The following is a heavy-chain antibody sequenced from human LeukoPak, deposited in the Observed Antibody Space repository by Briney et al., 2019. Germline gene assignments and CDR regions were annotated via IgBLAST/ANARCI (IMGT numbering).Heavy chain of an antibody. CDR2: IWYDGSNK. D-gene: IGHD6-19*01. Sequence: GGSLRLSCAASGFTFSSYGMHWVRQAPGKGLEWVAVIWYDGSNKYYADSVKGRFTISRDNSKNTLYLQMNSLRAEDTAVYYCARGGGERWLGKTFDCWGQGTLVTVSS. CDR1: GFTFSSYG. J-gene: IGHJ4*02. CDR3: ARGGGERWLGKTFDC. V-gene: IGHV3-33*01.